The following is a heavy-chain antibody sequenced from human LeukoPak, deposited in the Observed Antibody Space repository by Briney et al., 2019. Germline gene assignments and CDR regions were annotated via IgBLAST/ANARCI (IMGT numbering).Heavy chain of an antibody. V-gene: IGHV3-53*01. J-gene: IGHJ4*02. Sequence: PGGSLRLSCAASGFTVSSNYMSWVRQAPGKGLEWVSVIYSGGSTYYADSVKGRFTISRDNSKNTLYLQMNSLRAEDTAVYYCARSPRFGELLLDYWGQGTLVTVSS. CDR2: IYSGGST. CDR1: GFTVSSNY. CDR3: ARSPRFGELLLDY. D-gene: IGHD3-10*01.